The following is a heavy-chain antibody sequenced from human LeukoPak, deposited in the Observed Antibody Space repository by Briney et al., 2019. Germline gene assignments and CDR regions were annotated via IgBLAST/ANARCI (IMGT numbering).Heavy chain of an antibody. J-gene: IGHJ5*02. CDR3: ARDFDCSSTSCFSWFDP. CDR1: GYTFTGYY. V-gene: IGHV1-2*02. CDR2: INPNSGDT. Sequence: GASVKVSCKASGYTFTGYYIHWVRQAPGQGLEWMGWINPNSGDTNYAQKLQGRVTLTRDTSISTAYMELSRLTSDDTAVYYCARDFDCSSTSCFSWFDPWGQGTLVTVSS. D-gene: IGHD2-2*01.